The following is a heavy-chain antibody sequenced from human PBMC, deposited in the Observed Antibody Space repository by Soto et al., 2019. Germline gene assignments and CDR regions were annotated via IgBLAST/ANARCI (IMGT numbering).Heavy chain of an antibody. CDR1: GYSSTSYW. CDR3: ARRSHIVVAPT. J-gene: IGHJ4*02. D-gene: IGHD2-21*01. CDR2: IDPSASYT. V-gene: IGHV5-10-1*01. Sequence: GEPRKISGKGSGYSSTSYWISWVRKMPGNGLAWMGRIDPSASYTNHGPSFQGHVTISADKSISTAYLQWSSLKASDTAMYYCARRSHIVVAPTWGQGTLVTVSS.